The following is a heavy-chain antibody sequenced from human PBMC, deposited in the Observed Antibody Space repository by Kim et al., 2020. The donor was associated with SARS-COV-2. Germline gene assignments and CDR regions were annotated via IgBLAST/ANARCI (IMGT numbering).Heavy chain of an antibody. D-gene: IGHD3-10*01. V-gene: IGHV4-34*01. Sequence: KRRVTISVDTSKNQFSLKLSSVTAADTAVYYCARGLLRPRSGSYYRWFDPWGQGTLVTVSS. CDR3: ARGLLRPRSGSYYRWFDP. J-gene: IGHJ5*02.